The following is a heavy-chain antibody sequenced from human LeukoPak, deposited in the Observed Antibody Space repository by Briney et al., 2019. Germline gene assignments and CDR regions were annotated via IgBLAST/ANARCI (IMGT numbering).Heavy chain of an antibody. J-gene: IGHJ4*02. CDR1: GFTFSSYG. Sequence: PAGGSLRLSCAASGFTFSSYGMSWVRQAPGKGLEWVSAISGSGGSTYYADSVKGRFTISRDNSKNTLYLQMNSLRAEDTAVYYCAKFGIVGATEIDYWGQGTLVTVSS. CDR2: ISGSGGST. V-gene: IGHV3-23*01. CDR3: AKFGIVGATEIDY. D-gene: IGHD1-26*01.